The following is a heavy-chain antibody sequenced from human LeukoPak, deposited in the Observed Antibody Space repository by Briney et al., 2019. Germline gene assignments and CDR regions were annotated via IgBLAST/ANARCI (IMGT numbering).Heavy chain of an antibody. CDR2: IYYSGST. CDR3: ARHSVASDAFDI. V-gene: IGHV4-59*08. J-gene: IGHJ3*02. Sequence: SETLSLTCTVSGGSISSYYWSWIRQPPGKGLEWIGYIYYSGSTNYNPSLKSRVTISVDTSKNQFSLKLSSVTAADPAVYYCARHSVASDAFDIWGQGTMVTVSS. D-gene: IGHD4-23*01. CDR1: GGSISSYY.